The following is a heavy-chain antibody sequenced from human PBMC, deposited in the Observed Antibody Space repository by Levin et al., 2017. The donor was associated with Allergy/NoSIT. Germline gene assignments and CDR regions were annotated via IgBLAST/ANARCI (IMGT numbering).Heavy chain of an antibody. CDR2: ISYDGSNK. CDR3: AKDLIRAGILTGHPSGMFDY. Sequence: GGSLRLSCAASGFTFSSYGMHWVRQAPGKGLEWVAVISYDGSNKYYADSVKGRFTISRDNSKNTLYLQMNSLRAEDTAVYYCAKDLIRAGILTGHPSGMFDYWGQGTLVTVSS. D-gene: IGHD3-9*01. CDR1: GFTFSSYG. V-gene: IGHV3-30*18. J-gene: IGHJ4*02.